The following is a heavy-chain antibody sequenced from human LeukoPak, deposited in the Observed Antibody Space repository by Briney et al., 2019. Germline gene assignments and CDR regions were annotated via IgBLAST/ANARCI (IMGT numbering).Heavy chain of an antibody. CDR3: AGGYYGSGSLDY. CDR1: GGTFSSYA. D-gene: IGHD3-10*01. J-gene: IGHJ4*02. Sequence: SVKVCCKASGGTFSSYAISWVRQAPGQGLEWMGGIIPIFGTANYAQKFQGRVTITADESTSTAYMELSSLRSEDTAVYYCAGGYYGSGSLDYWGQGTLVTVSS. V-gene: IGHV1-69*01. CDR2: IIPIFGTA.